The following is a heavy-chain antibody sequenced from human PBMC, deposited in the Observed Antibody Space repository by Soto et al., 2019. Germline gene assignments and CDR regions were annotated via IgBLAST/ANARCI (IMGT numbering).Heavy chain of an antibody. CDR3: AKGWGGSYYYYGMDV. V-gene: IGHV3-23*01. D-gene: IGHD7-27*01. CDR2: ISGSGGST. CDR1: GFTFSSYA. Sequence: PGGSLRLSCAASGFTFSSYAMSWVRQAPGKGLEWVSAISGSGGSTYYADSVKGRFTISRDNSKNTLYLQMNSLRAEDTAIYYCAKGWGGSYYYYGMDVWGQGTTVTVSS. J-gene: IGHJ6*02.